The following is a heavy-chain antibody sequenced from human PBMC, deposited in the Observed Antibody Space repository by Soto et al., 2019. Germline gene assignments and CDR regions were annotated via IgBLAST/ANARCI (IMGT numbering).Heavy chain of an antibody. CDR2: VHYTAST. J-gene: IGHJ3*02. CDR1: EGSINWSPDY. CDR3: ARATPGYPGRAFDI. Sequence: PSETLSLTCTVSEGSINWSPDYWGWLRQPPGKEPQWIASVHYTASTTYYNPSLKSRVTISVDTSKNQFSLNLRFVTAADTAIYYCARATPGYPGRAFDIWGQGTMVTVSS. D-gene: IGHD2-15*01. V-gene: IGHV4-39*02.